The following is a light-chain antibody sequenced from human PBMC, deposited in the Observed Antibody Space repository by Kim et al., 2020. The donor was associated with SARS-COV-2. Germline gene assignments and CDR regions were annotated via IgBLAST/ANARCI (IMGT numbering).Light chain of an antibody. V-gene: IGLV4-69*01. CDR1: SGQSSYA. J-gene: IGLJ3*02. CDR3: QTWGTGIG. CDR2: LNSDGSH. Sequence: GDSVKITCTLRSGQSSYAIAWQQRQPEKRARYLMKLNSDGSHSKGEGSPGRASGAIAGDERYLTIASRQSEDEADYFCQTWGTGIGFGGGTQLTVL.